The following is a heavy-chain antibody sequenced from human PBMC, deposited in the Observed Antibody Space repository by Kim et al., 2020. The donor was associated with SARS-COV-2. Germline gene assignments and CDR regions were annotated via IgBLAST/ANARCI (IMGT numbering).Heavy chain of an antibody. CDR3: AIWRFGNKYSG. V-gene: IGHV4-39*01. Sequence: SETLSLTCTVSGASISSATDYWVWIRQPPGKGLEWIASIYYNGNADYNPSLTSRVTISVDTAKNQFSLNLNPVTAADTGVYYCAIWRFGNKYSGWGQGT. D-gene: IGHD6-6*01. CDR2: IYYNGNA. CDR1: GASISSATDY. J-gene: IGHJ3*01.